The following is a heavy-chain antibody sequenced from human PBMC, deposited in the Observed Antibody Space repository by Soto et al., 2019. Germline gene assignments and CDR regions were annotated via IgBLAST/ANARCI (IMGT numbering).Heavy chain of an antibody. CDR2: IFYSGTT. CDR1: GGSINTAGYY. D-gene: IGHD3-9*01. CDR3: ARSFYDLSTATGGHWFDP. V-gene: IGHV4-31*03. Sequence: QVQLQESGPGLVKPSQTLSLTCTVSGGSINTAGYYWNWVRHSPGKGLEWIGYIFYSGTTYYNPSLESRLTMSLDKSKNHFSLRLSSVPAADTAYYYCARSFYDLSTATGGHWFDPWGHGTLVTVSS. J-gene: IGHJ5*02.